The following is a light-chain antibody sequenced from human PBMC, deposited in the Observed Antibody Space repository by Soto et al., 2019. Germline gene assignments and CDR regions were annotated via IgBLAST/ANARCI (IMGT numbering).Light chain of an antibody. J-gene: IGKJ4*01. Sequence: DIQMTQSPSSLSASVGDRVTITCRGSQGISIYLAWYQQKPGKVPKLLIYDASTLQSGVPSRFSGSGSGTDFTLTISGLQPEDVATYYCQKYNGAPLTFGGGTKVEIK. V-gene: IGKV1-27*01. CDR3: QKYNGAPLT. CDR1: QGISIY. CDR2: DAS.